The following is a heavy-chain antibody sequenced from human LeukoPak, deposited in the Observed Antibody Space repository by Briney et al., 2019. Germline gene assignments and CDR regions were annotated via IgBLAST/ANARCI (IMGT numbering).Heavy chain of an antibody. J-gene: IGHJ1*01. V-gene: IGHV1-2*02. CDR2: INPNSGGT. Sequence: ASVKVSCKASGYTFTGYYMHWVRQAPGQGLEWMGWINPNSGGTNYAQKFQGRVTMTRDTSISTTYMELSRLRSDDTAVYYCARDGVGYYDSSGYYYFQHWGQGTLVTVSS. CDR3: ARDGVGYYDSSGYYYFQH. CDR1: GYTFTGYY. D-gene: IGHD3-22*01.